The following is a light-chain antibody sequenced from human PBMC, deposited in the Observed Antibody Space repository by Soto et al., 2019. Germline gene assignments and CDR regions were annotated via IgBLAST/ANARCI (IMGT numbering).Light chain of an antibody. CDR3: QQYNNWWT. CDR1: QSVSSN. CDR2: GAS. V-gene: IGKV3-15*01. Sequence: EIVMTQSPVTLSFSPGERATLSCRAGQSVSSNLAWYQQKPGQAPRLLIYGASTRATGIPARFTGSGSGTEFTLTISSLQFDDSAVYYCQQYNNWWTFGQGTKVDIK. J-gene: IGKJ1*01.